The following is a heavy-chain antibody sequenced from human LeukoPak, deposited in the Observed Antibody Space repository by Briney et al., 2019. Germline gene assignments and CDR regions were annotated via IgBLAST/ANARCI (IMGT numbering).Heavy chain of an antibody. CDR2: TIPILGIA. J-gene: IGHJ5*02. CDR1: GGTFSSYA. V-gene: IGHV1-69*04. D-gene: IGHD5-18*01. CDR3: ARSRGYSYGYGVNWFDP. Sequence: ASVKVSCKASGGTFSSYAISRVRQAPGQGLEWMGRTIPILGIANYAQKFQGRVTITADKSTSTAYMELSSLRSEDTAVYYCARSRGYSYGYGVNWFDPWGQGTLVTVSS.